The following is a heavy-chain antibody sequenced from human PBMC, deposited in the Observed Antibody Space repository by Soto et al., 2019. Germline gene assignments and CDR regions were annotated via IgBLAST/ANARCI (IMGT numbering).Heavy chain of an antibody. Sequence: ASVKVSCKASGYTFTSYDINWVRQATGQGLEWMGWMNPNSGNTGYAQKFQGRVTMTRNTSISTAYMELSSLRSEDTAVYYCATRFGLGYYYYYMDVWGKGTTVTVSS. CDR2: MNPNSGNT. CDR1: GYTFTSYD. CDR3: ATRFGLGYYYYYMDV. J-gene: IGHJ6*03. D-gene: IGHD1-26*01. V-gene: IGHV1-8*01.